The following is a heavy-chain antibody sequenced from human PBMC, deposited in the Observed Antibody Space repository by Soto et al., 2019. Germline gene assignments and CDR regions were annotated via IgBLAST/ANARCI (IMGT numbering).Heavy chain of an antibody. D-gene: IGHD6-13*01. J-gene: IGHJ4*02. CDR3: AKAGGAAGTVDYFDY. CDR1: GFTFNNYT. CDR2: ISGSAGST. Sequence: GGSLRLSCAASGFTFNNYTINWVRQSPGKGLEWVSVISGSAGSTYYADSVKGRFTITRDNSKNTLYLQMSSLRAEDAAVYYCAKAGGAAGTVDYFDYWGQGTLVTVSS. V-gene: IGHV3-23*01.